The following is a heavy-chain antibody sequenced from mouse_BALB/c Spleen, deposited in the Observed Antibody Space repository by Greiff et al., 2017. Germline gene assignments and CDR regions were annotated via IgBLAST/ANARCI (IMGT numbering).Heavy chain of an antibody. J-gene: IGHJ2*01. CDR1: GYAFSSYW. V-gene: IGHV1-80*01. CDR3: ARRGGSRSYYFDY. Sequence: QVQLQQSGAELVRPGSSVKISCKASGYAFSSYWMNWVKQRPGQGLEWIGQIYPGDGDTNYNGKFKGKATLTADKSSSTAYMQLSSLTSEDSAVYFCARRGGSRSYYFDYWGQGTTLTVSS. D-gene: IGHD1-1*01. CDR2: IYPGDGDT.